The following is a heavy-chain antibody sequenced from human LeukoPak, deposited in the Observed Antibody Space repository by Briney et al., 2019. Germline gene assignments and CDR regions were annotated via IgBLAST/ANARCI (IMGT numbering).Heavy chain of an antibody. Sequence: GGXLRLSCAASGFTFSSYWMSWVRQAPGKGLEWVANIKQDGSEKYYVDSVKGRFTISRDNAKNSLYLQMNSLRAEDTAVYYCARVGVGARFDYWGQGTLVTVSS. CDR2: IKQDGSEK. CDR3: ARVGVGARFDY. J-gene: IGHJ4*02. D-gene: IGHD1-26*01. V-gene: IGHV3-7*01. CDR1: GFTFSSYW.